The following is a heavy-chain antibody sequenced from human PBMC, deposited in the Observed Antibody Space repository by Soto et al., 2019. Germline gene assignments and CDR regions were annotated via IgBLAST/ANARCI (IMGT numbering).Heavy chain of an antibody. J-gene: IGHJ4*02. Sequence: GGSLRLSCVASGFTFSSYAMSWVRQAPGKGLEWVSAISGSGGSTYYADSVKGRFTISRDNSKNTLYLQMNSLRAEDTAVYYCAKDSAGGYYDSSGYYFDYWGQGTLVTVSS. CDR1: GFTFSSYA. CDR2: ISGSGGST. CDR3: AKDSAGGYYDSSGYYFDY. D-gene: IGHD3-22*01. V-gene: IGHV3-23*01.